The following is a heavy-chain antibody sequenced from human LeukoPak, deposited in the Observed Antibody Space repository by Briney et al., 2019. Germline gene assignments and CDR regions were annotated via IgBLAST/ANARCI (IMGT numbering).Heavy chain of an antibody. J-gene: IGHJ5*02. CDR3: ARGVVVVADAPEWFDP. CDR2: VFYTGRT. V-gene: IGHV4-59*01. CDR1: GDSISSDY. Sequence: SETLSLTCSVSGDSISSDYWNWIRHPPGKGLEWIGYVFYTGRTNYNPSFKSRVTMSVGPSKSQFSLKLTSVTAADTAVYFCARGVVVVADAPEWFDPWGQGTLVIVSP. D-gene: IGHD2-15*01.